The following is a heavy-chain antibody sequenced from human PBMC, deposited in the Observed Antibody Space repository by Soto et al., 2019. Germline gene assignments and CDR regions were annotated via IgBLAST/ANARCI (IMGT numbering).Heavy chain of an antibody. CDR3: ARGQFSSGYLDY. Sequence: GGSLRLSCAASGFTVSSIYMSWVCQAPGKGLEWVSVIYSGGSTYYADSVKGRFTISRDNSKNTLYLQMNSLRAEDTAVYYCARGQFSSGYLDYWGQGTLVTVSS. CDR2: IYSGGST. J-gene: IGHJ4*02. D-gene: IGHD6-19*01. CDR1: GFTVSSIY. V-gene: IGHV3-53*01.